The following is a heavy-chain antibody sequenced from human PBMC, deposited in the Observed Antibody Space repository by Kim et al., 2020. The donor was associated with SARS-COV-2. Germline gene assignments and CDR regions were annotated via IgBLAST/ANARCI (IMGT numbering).Heavy chain of an antibody. CDR3: ARRPLHYYFDY. J-gene: IGHJ4*02. Sequence: SETLSLTCTVSGGSINSSSYYWGWIRQPPGKGLEWIGSIYYSGSTYYNPSLKSRVTISVDTSKNQFSLKLSSVTAADTAVYYCARRPLHYYFDYWGQGTLVTVSS. V-gene: IGHV4-39*01. D-gene: IGHD6-25*01. CDR1: GGSINSSSYY. CDR2: IYYSGST.